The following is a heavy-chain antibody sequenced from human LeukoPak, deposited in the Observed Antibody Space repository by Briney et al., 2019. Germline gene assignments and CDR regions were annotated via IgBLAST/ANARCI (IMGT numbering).Heavy chain of an antibody. D-gene: IGHD3-10*01. CDR2: ISSSSYI. J-gene: IGHJ4*02. Sequence: GGSLRLSCAASGFTFSSYSMNWVRQAPGKGLEWVSSISSSSYIYYADSVKGRFTISRDNAKNSLYLQMNSLRAEDTAVYYCARGILWFGELLYDYWGQGTLVTVSS. CDR1: GFTFSSYS. CDR3: ARGILWFGELLYDY. V-gene: IGHV3-21*01.